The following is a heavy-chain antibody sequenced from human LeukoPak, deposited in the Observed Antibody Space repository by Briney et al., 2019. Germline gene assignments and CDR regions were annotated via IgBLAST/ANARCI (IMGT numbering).Heavy chain of an antibody. CDR3: ARAYQSLGGLALPDH. V-gene: IGHV7-4-1*02. Sequence: ASVKVSCKASGYTFTDYAMNWVRQAPGQGLEWMGWIHPNTGNPTYAQGFTGRFVFSLDTSVGTTYLQISSLKAEDTAVYYCARAYQSLGGLALPDHWGQGTLVTVSS. CDR2: IHPNTGNP. D-gene: IGHD3-16*02. J-gene: IGHJ5*02. CDR1: GYTFTDYA.